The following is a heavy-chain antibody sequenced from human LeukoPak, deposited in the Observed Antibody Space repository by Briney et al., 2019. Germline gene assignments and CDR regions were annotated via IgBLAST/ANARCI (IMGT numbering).Heavy chain of an antibody. CDR3: AKASTVLKPIDS. CDR2: ISPIGSRT. D-gene: IGHD1-14*01. CDR1: GFTFSTYA. Sequence: HPGGSLRLSCAASGFTFSTYAMNWVRQAPGKGLEWVSAISPIGSRTYYADSVKGRFTISRDNSKNKLYLQMNSLRAGDTAIYYCAKASTVLKPIDSWGQGTLVTVSS. J-gene: IGHJ4*02. V-gene: IGHV3-23*01.